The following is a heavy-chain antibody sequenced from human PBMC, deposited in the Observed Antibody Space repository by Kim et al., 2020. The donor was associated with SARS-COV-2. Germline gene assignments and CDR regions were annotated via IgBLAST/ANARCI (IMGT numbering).Heavy chain of an antibody. D-gene: IGHD1-26*01. V-gene: IGHV3-7*01. J-gene: IGHJ3*02. CDR3: ARERATFDI. CDR2: NQDGSGK. Sequence: NQDGSGKHFLDSVKGRLTISRDNAKNSLYLQMNSLRAEDTAVYYCARERATFDIWGQGTMVTVSS.